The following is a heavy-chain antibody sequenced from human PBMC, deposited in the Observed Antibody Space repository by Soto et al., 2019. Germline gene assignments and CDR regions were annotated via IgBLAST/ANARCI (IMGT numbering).Heavy chain of an antibody. CDR1: GGTFSSYT. V-gene: IGHV1-69*02. D-gene: IGHD3-10*01. Sequence: QVQLVQSGAEVKKPGSSVKVSCKASGGTFSSYTISWVRQAPGQGLEWMGRIIPILGIANYAQKFQGRVTIPADKSTSTAYMELSSLRSEDTAVYYCARDQRGGYAFDIWGQGTMVTVSS. CDR3: ARDQRGGYAFDI. CDR2: IIPILGIA. J-gene: IGHJ3*02.